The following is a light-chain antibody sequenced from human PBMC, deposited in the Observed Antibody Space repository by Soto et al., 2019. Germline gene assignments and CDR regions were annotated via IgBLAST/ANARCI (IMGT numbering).Light chain of an antibody. Sequence: EIVMTQSPATLSVSPGERATLSCRASQSVSSNLAWYQQKPGQAPRLLIYGASTRATGIPARFSGSGSGTEFTLTISRLEPEDFGVYYCQQYGGSPRTFGQGTKVDIK. CDR2: GAS. CDR3: QQYGGSPRT. V-gene: IGKV3-15*01. J-gene: IGKJ1*01. CDR1: QSVSSN.